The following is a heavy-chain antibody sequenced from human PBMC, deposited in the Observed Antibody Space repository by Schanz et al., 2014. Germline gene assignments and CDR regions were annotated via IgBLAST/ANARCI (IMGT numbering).Heavy chain of an antibody. CDR3: VRDERISSGVWFDP. D-gene: IGHD3-22*01. CDR2: IDGEGTDT. J-gene: IGHJ2*01. Sequence: EVQLVESGGGLVQPGGSLRLSCAASGFTFRNNWMHWFRQGPGKGLSWVSRIDGEGTDTRYADSVKGRFTISRDNARNMVFLQMSSLRADDTAVYYCVRDERISSGVWFDPWGRGTLVTVSS. CDR1: GFTFRNNW. V-gene: IGHV3-74*01.